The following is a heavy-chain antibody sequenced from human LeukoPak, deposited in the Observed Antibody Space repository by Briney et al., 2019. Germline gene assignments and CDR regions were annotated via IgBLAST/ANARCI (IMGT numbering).Heavy chain of an antibody. CDR1: GFTFSSYG. D-gene: IGHD2-2*01. CDR3: AKDKGLVVPAASRTPDY. J-gene: IGHJ4*02. Sequence: RGSLRLSCAASGFTFSSYGMHWVRQAPGKGLEWVAFIRYDGSNKYYADSVKGRFTISRDNSKNTLYLQMNSLRAEDTAVYYCAKDKGLVVPAASRTPDYWGQGTLVTVSS. CDR2: IRYDGSNK. V-gene: IGHV3-30*02.